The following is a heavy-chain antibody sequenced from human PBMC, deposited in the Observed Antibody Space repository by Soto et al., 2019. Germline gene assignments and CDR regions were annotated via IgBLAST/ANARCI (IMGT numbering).Heavy chain of an antibody. CDR2: IIPIFNSS. J-gene: IGHJ3*01. D-gene: IGHD2-21*01. V-gene: IGHV1-69*01. CDR3: ARIQWAGLSDCVDD. Sequence: QVQLVQSGAAIKKPGSSVKVSCKASVDTLNHNMITWVRQAPGQVLEWMGRIIPIFNSSNYAQKFQGRVTIIADESTNTAYMELSSLRSEDTAVYYCARIQWAGLSDCVDDWGQGTMVTVSS. CDR1: VDTLNHNM.